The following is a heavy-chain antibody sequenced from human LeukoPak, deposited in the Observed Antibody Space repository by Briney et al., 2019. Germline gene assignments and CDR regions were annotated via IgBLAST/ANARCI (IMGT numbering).Heavy chain of an antibody. J-gene: IGHJ1*01. D-gene: IGHD6-13*01. CDR3: IPPAAGLRRTISTEYFQH. V-gene: IGHV3-48*03. Sequence: PWGSLSLSCAAAGLTFSSYEMYWVRQAPGKGLEWVSYISGSGETIYYADSVKGRFTISRDNANKSLYLRMSSLRVEDTAIYYCIPPAAGLRRTISTEYFQHWGQRALVTVSS. CDR1: GLTFSSYE. CDR2: ISGSGETI.